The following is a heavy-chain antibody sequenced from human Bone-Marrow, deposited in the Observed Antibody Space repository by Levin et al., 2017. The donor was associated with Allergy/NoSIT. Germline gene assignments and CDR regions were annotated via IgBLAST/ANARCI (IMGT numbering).Heavy chain of an antibody. J-gene: IGHJ3*02. V-gene: IGHV4-39*01. D-gene: IGHD3-16*01. CDR2: IYYSGNT. Sequence: SQTLSLTSAVSSDSISSTSHYWGWIRQPPGKGLEWIGSIYYSGNTYYDPSLKSRVTISVDTSKNQFSLKLRSVTAADTAVYYCAREGYYGSEKEDAFDIWGQGTLVIVSS. CDR1: SDSISSTSHY. CDR3: AREGYYGSEKEDAFDI.